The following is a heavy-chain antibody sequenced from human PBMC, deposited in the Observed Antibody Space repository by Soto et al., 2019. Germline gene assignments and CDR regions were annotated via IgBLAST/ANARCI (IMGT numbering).Heavy chain of an antibody. CDR1: GFTFSDYA. Sequence: VQLVESGGGVVQPGRSLRLSCAASGFTFSDYAMHWVRQAPGKGLEWVAVVSHDGRNTHYADSVKGRFTISRDSXXXXXXXXXXXXXXXXXXXXXXXXXXXXWLVTSDFNYWGQGALVTVS. D-gene: IGHD6-19*01. CDR3: XXXXXXWLVTSDFNY. J-gene: IGHJ4*02. V-gene: IGHV3-30*03. CDR2: VSHDGRNT.